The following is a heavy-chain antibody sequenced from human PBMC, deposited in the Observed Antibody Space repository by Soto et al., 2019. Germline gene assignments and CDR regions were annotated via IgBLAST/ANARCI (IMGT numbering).Heavy chain of an antibody. Sequence: SETLSLTCTVSGGSISSSSYYWGWIRQPPGKGLEWIGSIYYSGSTYYNPSLKSRVTISVDTSKNQFSLKLSSVTAADTAVYYCARRVPEYSSSWLNYYYYGMDVWGQGTTVTVSS. V-gene: IGHV4-39*01. CDR3: ARRVPEYSSSWLNYYYYGMDV. J-gene: IGHJ6*02. CDR1: GGSISSSSYY. D-gene: IGHD6-13*01. CDR2: IYYSGST.